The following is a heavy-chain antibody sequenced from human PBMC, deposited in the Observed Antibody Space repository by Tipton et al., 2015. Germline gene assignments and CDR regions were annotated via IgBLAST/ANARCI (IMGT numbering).Heavy chain of an antibody. Sequence: TLSLTCTVSSDSINKYYWSWIRQPPGKELQWIGYIQYSGGTNYNPSLESRVSMSVDTSKTQFSLEMRSVTATDTAVYYCARARGRHGGLFASWGQGILVTVSS. J-gene: IGHJ4*02. V-gene: IGHV4-59*01. CDR1: SDSINKYY. CDR2: IQYSGGT. CDR3: ARARGRHGGLFAS. D-gene: IGHD4-23*01.